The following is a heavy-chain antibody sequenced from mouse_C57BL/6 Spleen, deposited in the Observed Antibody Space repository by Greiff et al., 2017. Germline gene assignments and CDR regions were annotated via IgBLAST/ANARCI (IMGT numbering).Heavy chain of an antibody. Sequence: QVQLQQSGAELARPGASVKLSCKASGYTFTSYGISWVKQRTGQGLEWIGEIYPRSGNTYYNEKFKGKATLTADKSSSTAYMELRSLTSEASAVYFCAKLIYYYGSSPAMDYWGQGTSVTVSS. V-gene: IGHV1-81*01. D-gene: IGHD1-1*01. J-gene: IGHJ4*01. CDR2: IYPRSGNT. CDR1: GYTFTSYG. CDR3: AKLIYYYGSSPAMDY.